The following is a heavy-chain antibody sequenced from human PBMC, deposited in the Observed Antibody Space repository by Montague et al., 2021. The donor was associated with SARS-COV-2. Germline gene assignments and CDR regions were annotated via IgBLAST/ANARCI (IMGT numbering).Heavy chain of an antibody. CDR2: ISNSGGSK. Sequence: SLRLSCEASGFIFSSYEMSWVRQAPGKGLEWVSSISNSGGSKYYADSVKGRFTISRDNAKNTLYLQMNSLRAEDTAVYYCGRGGEDYYYDSSGFLYWGQGILVTVSS. CDR3: GRGGEDYYYDSSGFLY. CDR1: GFIFSSYE. D-gene: IGHD3-22*01. J-gene: IGHJ4*02. V-gene: IGHV3-48*03.